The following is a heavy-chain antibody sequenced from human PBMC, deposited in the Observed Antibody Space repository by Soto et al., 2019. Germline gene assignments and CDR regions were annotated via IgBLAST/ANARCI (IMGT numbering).Heavy chain of an antibody. D-gene: IGHD6-19*01. CDR2: ISSSSSTI. J-gene: IGHJ4*02. V-gene: IGHV3-48*01. Sequence: VRKAQGKGLEWVSYISSSSSTIYYADSVKGRFTISRDNAKNSLYLQMNSLRADDTAVYYGARDSSGHFDFWGQRTLDTGS. CDR3: ARDSSGHFDF.